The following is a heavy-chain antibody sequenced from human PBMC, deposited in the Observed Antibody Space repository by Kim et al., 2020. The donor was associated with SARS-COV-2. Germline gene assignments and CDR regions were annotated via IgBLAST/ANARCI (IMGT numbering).Heavy chain of an antibody. J-gene: IGHJ5*02. D-gene: IGHD3-3*01. V-gene: IGHV3-48*03. CDR2: ISSSGSTI. CDR3: ARGRVDDFWSGYYNNWFDP. CDR1: GFTFSSYE. Sequence: GGSLRLSCAASGFTFSSYEMNWVRQAPGKGLEWVSYISSSGSTIYYADSVKGRFTISRDNAKNSLYLQMNSLRAEDTAVYYCARGRVDDFWSGYYNNWFDPWGQGTLVTVSS.